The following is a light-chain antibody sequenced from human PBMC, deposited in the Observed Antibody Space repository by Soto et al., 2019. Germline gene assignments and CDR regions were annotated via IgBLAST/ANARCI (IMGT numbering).Light chain of an antibody. V-gene: IGKV3-20*01. Sequence: EIVLTQSPGTLSLSPGERATLSCRASQSVSSSYLAWYQQKPGQAPRLPIYGASSRATGIQDRFSGSGSGTDFTLTISRLEPEDFAVYYCQQYGSSPPGTFGGGTKVEIK. CDR3: QQYGSSPPGT. CDR2: GAS. J-gene: IGKJ4*01. CDR1: QSVSSSY.